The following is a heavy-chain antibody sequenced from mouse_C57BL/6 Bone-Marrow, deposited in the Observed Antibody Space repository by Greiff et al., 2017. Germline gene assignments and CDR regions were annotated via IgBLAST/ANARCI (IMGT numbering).Heavy chain of an antibody. CDR3: ARGGWLRRRCYFDY. Sequence: VKLKQPGAELVKPGASVKLSCKASGYTFTSYWMHWVKQRPGRGLEWIGRIDPNSGGTKYNEKFKSKATLTVDKPSSTAYMQLSRLTSEDSAVYYCARGGWLRRRCYFDYWGQGTTLTVSS. J-gene: IGHJ2*01. D-gene: IGHD2-2*01. CDR2: IDPNSGGT. V-gene: IGHV1-72*01. CDR1: GYTFTSYW.